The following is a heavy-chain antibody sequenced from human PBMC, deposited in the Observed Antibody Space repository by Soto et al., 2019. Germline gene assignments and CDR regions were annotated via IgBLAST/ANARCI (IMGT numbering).Heavy chain of an antibody. V-gene: IGHV3-23*01. CDR1: GFTFSSYA. Sequence: EVQLLESGGGLVQPGGSLRLSCAASGFTFSSYAMSWVRQAPGKGLEWVSAISGSGGSTYYADSVKGRFTISRDNSKNTLYLQMNSLRAEDTAVYYCANSKLGYCSGGSCGAFDIWGQGTMVTVSS. D-gene: IGHD2-15*01. J-gene: IGHJ3*02. CDR3: ANSKLGYCSGGSCGAFDI. CDR2: ISGSGGST.